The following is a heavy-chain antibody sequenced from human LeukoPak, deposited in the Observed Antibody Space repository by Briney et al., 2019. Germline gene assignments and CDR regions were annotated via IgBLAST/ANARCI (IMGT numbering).Heavy chain of an antibody. J-gene: IGHJ6*03. D-gene: IGHD5-18*01. CDR3: SRTTEGGYTYNYFYYYFMDV. CDR2: IYYSGST. Sequence: SETLSLTCTVSGGSISSYYWSWIRQPPGKGLEWVGYIYYSGSTNYNTYPKSRISISAETTTNQSSFMLSSVTGAETTVFYISRTTEGGYTYNYFYYYFMDVWGKGTTVTISS. CDR1: GGSISSYY. V-gene: IGHV4-59*01.